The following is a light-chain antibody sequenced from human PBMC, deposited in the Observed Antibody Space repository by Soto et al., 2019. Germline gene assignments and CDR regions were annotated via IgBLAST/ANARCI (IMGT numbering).Light chain of an antibody. CDR3: SSYTSSSTLV. CDR1: SSDVGGYNY. Sequence: QSVLTQPASVSGSPGQSISVSCTGTSSDVGGYNYVSWYQQHPGKAPKLMIYDVNNRPSGVSDRFSGSKSGNTASLTISGLRAEDEADYYCSSYTSSSTLVFGTGTKLTVL. V-gene: IGLV2-14*01. CDR2: DVN. J-gene: IGLJ1*01.